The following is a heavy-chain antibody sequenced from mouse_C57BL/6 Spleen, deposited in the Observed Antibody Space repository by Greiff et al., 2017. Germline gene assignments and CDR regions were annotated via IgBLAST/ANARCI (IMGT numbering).Heavy chain of an antibody. D-gene: IGHD1-1*01. CDR1: GYAFSSYW. Sequence: VKLQESGAELVKPGASVKISCKASGYAFSSYWMNWVKQRPGKGLERIGQIYPGDGDTNYNGKFKGKATLTADKSSSTAYMQLSSLTSEDSAVYFCARPFYYGSSYDAMDYWGQGTSVTVSS. CDR3: ARPFYYGSSYDAMDY. J-gene: IGHJ4*01. CDR2: IYPGDGDT. V-gene: IGHV1-80*01.